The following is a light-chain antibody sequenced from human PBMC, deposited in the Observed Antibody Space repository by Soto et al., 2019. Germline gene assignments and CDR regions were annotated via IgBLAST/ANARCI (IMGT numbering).Light chain of an antibody. Sequence: QSVLTQPPSVSAAPGQQVTISCSGSSSNIGDNYVSWYQHLPGTAPRLVIYDNSKRPSGIPDRFSGSKSGTSATLDITGLQTGDEADYYCGTWDSSLSVVVFGGGTKLTVL. CDR2: DNS. V-gene: IGLV1-51*01. CDR1: SSNIGDNY. J-gene: IGLJ3*02. CDR3: GTWDSSLSVVV.